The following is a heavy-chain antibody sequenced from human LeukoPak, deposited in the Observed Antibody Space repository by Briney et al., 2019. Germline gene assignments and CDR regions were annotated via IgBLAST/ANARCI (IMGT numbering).Heavy chain of an antibody. CDR1: GGSISSYY. CDR2: IYYSGST. D-gene: IGHD3-3*01. V-gene: IGHV4-59*01. CDR3: ARTSFDYDFWSGYLDYYFDY. Sequence: SETLSLTCTVSGGSISSYYWSWIRQPPGKGLEWIGYIYYSGSTNYNPSLKSRVTISVDTSKNQFSLKLSSVTAADTAVYYCARTSFDYDFWSGYLDYYFDYWGQGTLVTVSS. J-gene: IGHJ4*02.